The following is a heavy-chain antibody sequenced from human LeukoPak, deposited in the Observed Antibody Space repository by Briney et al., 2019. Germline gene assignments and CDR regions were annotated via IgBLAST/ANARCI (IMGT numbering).Heavy chain of an antibody. D-gene: IGHD2-15*01. Sequence: SETLSLTCTVSGGSINNYYWSWIRQPAGKGLEWIGRIYTRGSTNYNPSLKSRVTMSVDTSKNQFSLKLSSVTAADTAVYYCARGRYCSADICSGGDAFDIWGQGTMVCVSS. CDR3: ARGRYCSADICSGGDAFDI. J-gene: IGHJ3*02. CDR2: IYTRGST. V-gene: IGHV4-4*07. CDR1: GGSINNYY.